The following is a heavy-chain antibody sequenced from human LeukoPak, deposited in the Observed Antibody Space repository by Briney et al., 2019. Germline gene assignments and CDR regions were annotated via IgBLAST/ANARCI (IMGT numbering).Heavy chain of an antibody. CDR3: ARLPPIGYYDSSGYYYFDY. J-gene: IGHJ4*02. D-gene: IGHD3-22*01. CDR2: IYYSGST. Sequence: SETLSLTCTVSGGSISSSSYYWGWIRQPPGKGLEWIGSIYYSGSTYYNPSLKSRVTISVDTSKNQFSLKLSSVTAADTAVYYCARLPPIGYYDSSGYYYFDYWGQGTLVTVSS. CDR1: GGSISSSSYY. V-gene: IGHV4-39*01.